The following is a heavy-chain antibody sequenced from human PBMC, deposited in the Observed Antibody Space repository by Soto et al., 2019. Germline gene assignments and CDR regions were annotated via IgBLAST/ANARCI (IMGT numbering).Heavy chain of an antibody. J-gene: IGHJ4*02. CDR2: IIPIFGTA. D-gene: IGHD3-22*01. Sequence: SVKVSCKASGGTFSSYAISWVRQAPGQGLEWMGGIIPIFGTANYAQKFQGRVTITADESTSTAYMELSSLRSEDTAVYYCAITTYYYDSSGYYFDYWGQGTLVTVSS. CDR3: AITTYYYDSSGYYFDY. CDR1: GGTFSSYA. V-gene: IGHV1-69*13.